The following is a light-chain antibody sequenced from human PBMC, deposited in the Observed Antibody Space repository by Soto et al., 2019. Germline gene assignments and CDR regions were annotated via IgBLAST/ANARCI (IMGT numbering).Light chain of an antibody. J-gene: IGKJ1*01. CDR1: QSTSSY. Sequence: DIQMTQSPSSLSASVGDRVTITCRASQSTSSYLNWYQQKPGKAPKLLIYAASSLQSGVPSRFSGSGSGTEFTLTISSLQPDDFATYYCQQYNSYSRTFGQGTKVDIK. V-gene: IGKV1-5*01. CDR2: AAS. CDR3: QQYNSYSRT.